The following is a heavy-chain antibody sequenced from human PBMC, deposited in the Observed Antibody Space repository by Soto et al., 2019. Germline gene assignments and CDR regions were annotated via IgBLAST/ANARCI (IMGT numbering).Heavy chain of an antibody. Sequence: GGSLRLSCAASGFTFSSYAMHWVRQAPGKGLEWVAVISYDGSNKYYADSVKGRFTISRDNSKNTLYLQMNGLRAEDTAVYYCAREYRGTAARPGSFGYYYYGMDVWGQGTTVTVSS. CDR1: GFTFSSYA. CDR2: ISYDGSNK. J-gene: IGHJ6*02. V-gene: IGHV3-30-3*01. D-gene: IGHD6-6*01. CDR3: AREYRGTAARPGSFGYYYYGMDV.